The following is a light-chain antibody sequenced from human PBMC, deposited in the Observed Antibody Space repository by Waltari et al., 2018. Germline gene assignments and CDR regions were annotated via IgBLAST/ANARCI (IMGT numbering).Light chain of an antibody. CDR3: QKYGSTPRP. Sequence: EIVLTQSPGTLSLSPGERASLSCRASQSLSNNYVAWYQHKPGQAPRLLICDASRRATGIPDRFSGSGSGTDFTLTISSLEPEDFAVYYCQKYGSTPRPFGGGTKVEIK. CDR1: QSLSNNY. J-gene: IGKJ4*01. V-gene: IGKV3-20*01. CDR2: DAS.